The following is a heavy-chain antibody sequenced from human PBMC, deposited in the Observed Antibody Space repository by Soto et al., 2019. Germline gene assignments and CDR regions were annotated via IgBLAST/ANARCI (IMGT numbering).Heavy chain of an antibody. D-gene: IGHD1-26*01. V-gene: IGHV1-2*02. J-gene: IGHJ6*02. CDR2: INPNSGDT. Sequence: ASVNVSCKSAGYTFTGYYVHWGRQAPGQGLECMGWINPNSGDTYLAQRFQGRVTMNRDTSIGTAYMELRGLTSDDTAEYYCAKGGAIVAAGTRVYLYNAMDVWGQGTTVTVSS. CDR3: AKGGAIVAAGTRVYLYNAMDV. CDR1: GYTFTGYY.